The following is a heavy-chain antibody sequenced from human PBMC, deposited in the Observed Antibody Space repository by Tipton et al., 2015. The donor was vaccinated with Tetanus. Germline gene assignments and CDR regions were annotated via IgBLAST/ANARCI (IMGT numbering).Heavy chain of an antibody. CDR2: IGSFSRTI. D-gene: IGHD3-22*01. V-gene: IGHV3-48*01. Sequence: LSLTCAASEFTFSRFGMHWVRQAPGKGLGWISYIGSFSRTINYADSVRGRFTTFRDNAKSSLYLQMSRLRAEDTAVYYCARVVRDYYYGMDVWGQGTTVTVSS. J-gene: IGHJ6*02. CDR1: EFTFSRFG. CDR3: ARVVRDYYYGMDV.